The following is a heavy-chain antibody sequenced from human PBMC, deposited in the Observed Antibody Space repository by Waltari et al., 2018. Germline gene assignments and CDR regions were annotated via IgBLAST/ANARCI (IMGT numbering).Heavy chain of an antibody. CDR1: GFTFSQYA. CDR2: IWFDGSNK. D-gene: IGHD3-10*01. Sequence: QVQLGESGGGVVQPGTSLRLSWATSGFTFSQYAMNWVRQAPGKGVGGVAGIWFDGSNKNYADSVKGRFSISRDNSKNTLYLQVNSLRAEDTGVYYCARDFRAPHGYFDYWGQGSLVTVSS. J-gene: IGHJ4*02. V-gene: IGHV3-33*01. CDR3: ARDFRAPHGYFDY.